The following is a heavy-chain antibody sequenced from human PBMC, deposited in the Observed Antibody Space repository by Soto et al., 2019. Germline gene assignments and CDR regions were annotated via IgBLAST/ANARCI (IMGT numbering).Heavy chain of an antibody. D-gene: IGHD3-10*01. CDR1: AFTFSRFA. CDR2: ISGGGDNT. Sequence: EVQLLESGGGLVQPGGSLRLSCAASAFTFSRFAMSWVRQTPGNGLEWVSAISGGGDNTFYADSVKGRFTISRDNSKNTLYLQMNGLRFEDTAVYYCAKGLSGSGAYQWFDPWGQGTLVTVSS. V-gene: IGHV3-23*01. J-gene: IGHJ5*02. CDR3: AKGLSGSGAYQWFDP.